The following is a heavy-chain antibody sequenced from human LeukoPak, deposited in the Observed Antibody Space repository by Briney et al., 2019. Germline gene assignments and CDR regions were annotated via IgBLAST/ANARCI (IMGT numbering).Heavy chain of an antibody. D-gene: IGHD3-16*01. CDR2: ISPNSGGT. J-gene: IGHJ5*02. CDR3: ARDYVGDNWFDP. Sequence: GASVKVSCKASGDTFTDYYMHWVRQAPGQGLEWMGWISPNSGGTNYAQKFQGRVTMTRDTSISTAYMELSRLRSDDTAVYYCARDYVGDNWFDPWGQGTLVTVSS. CDR1: GDTFTDYY. V-gene: IGHV1-2*02.